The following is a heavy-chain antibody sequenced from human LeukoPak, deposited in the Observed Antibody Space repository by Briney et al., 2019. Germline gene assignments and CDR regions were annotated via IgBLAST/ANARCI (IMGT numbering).Heavy chain of an antibody. Sequence: GGSLRLSGAASGFNFRGSAMHWVRQAPGKGLEWVGRIRSKANSYATAYAASVKGRFTISRDDSKNTAYLQMNSLKTEDTAVYYCTRHVVVVPAAKVYYYGMDVWGQGITVTVSS. CDR2: IRSKANSYAT. V-gene: IGHV3-73*01. CDR3: TRHVVVVPAAKVYYYGMDV. D-gene: IGHD2-2*01. J-gene: IGHJ6*02. CDR1: GFNFRGSA.